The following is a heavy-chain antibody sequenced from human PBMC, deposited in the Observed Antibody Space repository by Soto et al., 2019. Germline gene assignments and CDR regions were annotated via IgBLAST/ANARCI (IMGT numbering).Heavy chain of an antibody. CDR3: ARGVTMVRSNDAFDI. J-gene: IGHJ3*02. V-gene: IGHV1-2*04. CDR1: GYTFTGYY. D-gene: IGHD3-10*01. Sequence: ASVKVSCKASGYTFTGYYMHWVRQAPGQGLEWMGWINPNSGGTNYAQKFQGWVTMTRDTSISTAYMELSRLRSDDTAVYYCARGVTMVRSNDAFDIWSQGTMVTVSS. CDR2: INPNSGGT.